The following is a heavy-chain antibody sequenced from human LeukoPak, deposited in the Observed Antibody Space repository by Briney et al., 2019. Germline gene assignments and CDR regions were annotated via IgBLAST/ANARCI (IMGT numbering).Heavy chain of an antibody. CDR2: IYYSGST. V-gene: IGHV4-59*01. CDR1: GGSISSYY. CDR3: ARDGDLQGGCDY. D-gene: IGHD4-11*01. Sequence: PSETLSLTCTVSGGSISSYYWSWIRQPPGKGLEWIGYIYYSGSTNYNPSLKSRVTISVDTSKNQFSLKLSSVTAADTAVYYCARDGDLQGGCDYWGQGTLVTVSS. J-gene: IGHJ4*02.